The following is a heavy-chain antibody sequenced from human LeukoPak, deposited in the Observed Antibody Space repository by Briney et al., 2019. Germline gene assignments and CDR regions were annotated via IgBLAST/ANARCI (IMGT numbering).Heavy chain of an antibody. J-gene: IGHJ3*02. V-gene: IGHV4-59*01. Sequence: PSETLSLTCTVSGGSISTYYWSWIRQPPGKGLEWIGYIYYNGNSNYNPSLKSPVTISVDTSKNQFSLKLNSVTAADTAVYYCARVFSPGYNNAFDIWGQGTMVTVSS. CDR2: IYYNGNS. CDR1: GGSISTYY. CDR3: ARVFSPGYNNAFDI. D-gene: IGHD3-9*01.